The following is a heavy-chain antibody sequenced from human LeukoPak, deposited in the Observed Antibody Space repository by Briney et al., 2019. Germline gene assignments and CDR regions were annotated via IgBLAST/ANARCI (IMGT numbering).Heavy chain of an antibody. D-gene: IGHD3-9*01. CDR1: GGTFSSYA. Sequence: ASVKVSCKASGGTFSSYAISWVRQAPGQGLEWMGGIIPIFGTANYAQKFQGRVTITADKSTSTAYMELSSLRSEDTAVYYCARVKFVRYFDWLSPFDYWGQGTLVTVSS. CDR2: IIPIFGTA. CDR3: ARVKFVRYFDWLSPFDY. J-gene: IGHJ4*02. V-gene: IGHV1-69*06.